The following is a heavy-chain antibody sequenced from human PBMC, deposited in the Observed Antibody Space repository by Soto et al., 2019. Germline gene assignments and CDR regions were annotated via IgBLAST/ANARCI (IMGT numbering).Heavy chain of an antibody. V-gene: IGHV4-34*01. D-gene: IGHD3-16*02. CDR3: ARSPYYDYVWGSYRPPWYFDY. J-gene: IGHJ4*02. Sequence: LSLTCAVYGGSFSGYYWSWIRQPPGKGLEWIGEINHSGSTNYNPSLKSRVTISVDTSKNQFSLKLSSVTAADTAVYYCARSPYYDYVWGSYRPPWYFDYWGQGTLVTVSS. CDR1: GGSFSGYY. CDR2: INHSGST.